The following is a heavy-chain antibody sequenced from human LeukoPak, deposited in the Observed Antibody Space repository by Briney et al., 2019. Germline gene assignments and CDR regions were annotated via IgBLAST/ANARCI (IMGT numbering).Heavy chain of an antibody. CDR3: ARDPTMDIVVVVAAFVFDY. D-gene: IGHD2-15*01. Sequence: ASVKVSCKASGYTFTSYYMHWVRQAPGQGLEWMGIINPNGGSTSYAQKFQGRVTMTRDTSTSTVYMELSSLRSEDTAVYYCARDPTMDIVVVVAAFVFDYWGQGTLVTVSS. CDR1: GYTFTSYY. J-gene: IGHJ4*02. CDR2: INPNGGST. V-gene: IGHV1-46*01.